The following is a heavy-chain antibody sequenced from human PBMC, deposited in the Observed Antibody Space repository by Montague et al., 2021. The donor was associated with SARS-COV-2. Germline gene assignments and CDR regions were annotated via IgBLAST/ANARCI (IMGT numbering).Heavy chain of an antibody. CDR3: ARDSSGYFKYDY. CDR1: GGSISSGTYY. J-gene: IGHJ4*02. CDR2: IYYNGHT. Sequence: TLSLTCAVSGGSISSGTYYWSRIRQPPGKGLEWIGYIYYNGHTYYNPSLQSRVTMLLDMSQNQFSLQLSSVTAADTAVYFCARDSSGYFKYDYWGQGTLVTVSS. D-gene: IGHD3-9*01. V-gene: IGHV4-30-4*08.